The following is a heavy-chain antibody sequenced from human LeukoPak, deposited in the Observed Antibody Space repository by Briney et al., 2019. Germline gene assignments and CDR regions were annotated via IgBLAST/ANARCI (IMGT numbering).Heavy chain of an antibody. V-gene: IGHV3-13*01. Sequence: GGSLRLSCAASGFTFSSYDMHWVRQATGKGLEWVSAIGTAGDTYYPGSVKGRFTISRDNAKNSLYLQMNSLRAEDTAVYYCARDGVAELMSALDYWGQGILVTVSS. CDR1: GFTFSSYD. D-gene: IGHD1-26*01. CDR2: IGTAGDT. CDR3: ARDGVAELMSALDY. J-gene: IGHJ4*02.